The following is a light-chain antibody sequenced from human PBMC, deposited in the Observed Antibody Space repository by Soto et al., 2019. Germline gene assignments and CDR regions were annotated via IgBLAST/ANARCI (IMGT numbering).Light chain of an antibody. Sequence: EIVMTQSPATLSVSPGERTTLSCRASQSVGNNLAWYQQKPGQAPRLLIYGAYTRATGIPARFSGSGSGTDFTLTISSLQAEDVAVYYCQQYCSTPLTFGGGTKVDIK. J-gene: IGKJ4*01. V-gene: IGKV3-15*01. CDR2: GAY. CDR1: QSVGNN. CDR3: QQYCSTPLT.